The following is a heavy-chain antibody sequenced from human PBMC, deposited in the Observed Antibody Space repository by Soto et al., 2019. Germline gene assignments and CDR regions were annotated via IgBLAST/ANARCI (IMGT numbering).Heavy chain of an antibody. Sequence: QVQLQQWGAGLLKPSETLSLTCAVYGGSFSGYYWSWIRQPPGKGLEWIGEINHSGSTNYNPSLKSRVTISVDTSKNQFSLKLSSVTAAATAVYYCARSKTTVTRFDYWGQGTLVTVSS. CDR1: GGSFSGYY. J-gene: IGHJ4*02. CDR2: INHSGST. D-gene: IGHD4-17*01. CDR3: ARSKTTVTRFDY. V-gene: IGHV4-34*01.